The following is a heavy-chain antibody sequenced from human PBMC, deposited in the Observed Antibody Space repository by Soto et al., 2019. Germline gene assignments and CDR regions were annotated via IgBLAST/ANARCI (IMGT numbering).Heavy chain of an antibody. CDR1: GYTFTSYG. D-gene: IGHD6-19*01. CDR2: ISAYNGNT. Sequence: GASVKVSCKASGYTFTSYGISWVRQAPGQGLEWMGWISAYNGNTNYAQKLQGKVTMTTHTSTSTAYMELRSLRADDTAVYYCARGLAVAGDNWFDXWGQGTLVTVSS. CDR3: ARGLAVAGDNWFDX. J-gene: IGHJ5*02. V-gene: IGHV1-18*01.